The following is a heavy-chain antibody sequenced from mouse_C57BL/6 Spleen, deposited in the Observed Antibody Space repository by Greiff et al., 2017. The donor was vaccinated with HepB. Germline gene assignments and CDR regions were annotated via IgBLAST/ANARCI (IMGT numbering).Heavy chain of an antibody. Sequence: EVQLQQSGPVLVKPGASVKMSCKASGYTFTDYYMNWVKQSHGKSLEWIGVINPYNGGTSYNQKFKGKATLTVDKSSSTAYMELNSLTSEDSAVYYCARGRIYYDYDDGYYAMDYWGQGTSVTVSS. CDR2: INPYNGGT. J-gene: IGHJ4*01. CDR3: ARGRIYYDYDDGYYAMDY. CDR1: GYTFTDYY. D-gene: IGHD2-4*01. V-gene: IGHV1-19*01.